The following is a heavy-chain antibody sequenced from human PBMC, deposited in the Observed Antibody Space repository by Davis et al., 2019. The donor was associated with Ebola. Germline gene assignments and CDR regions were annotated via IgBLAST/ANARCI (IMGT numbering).Heavy chain of an antibody. Sequence: GGSLRLSCAASGFTFSSYWMSWVRQAPGKGLEWVANIKQDGSEKYYVDSVKGRFTISRDNAKNSLYLQMNSLRAEDTAVYYCARALGGYCSSTSCYRDYYYYGMDVWGQGTTVTVSS. CDR1: GFTFSSYW. CDR2: IKQDGSEK. J-gene: IGHJ6*02. V-gene: IGHV3-7*01. CDR3: ARALGGYCSSTSCYRDYYYYGMDV. D-gene: IGHD2-2*01.